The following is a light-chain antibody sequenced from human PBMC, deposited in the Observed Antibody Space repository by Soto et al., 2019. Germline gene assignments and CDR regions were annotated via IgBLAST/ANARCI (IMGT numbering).Light chain of an antibody. CDR3: RQYGSSPSYT. CDR1: QSVSSSSY. V-gene: IGKV3-20*01. Sequence: EIVLTQSPGTLSLSPGERATLSCRASQSVSSSSYLAWYQQKPGQAPRLLIYGASSRGTGIPDRFSGSGSATDFTLTISRLEPEDFAVYYCRQYGSSPSYTFGQGTKLEIK. CDR2: GAS. J-gene: IGKJ2*01.